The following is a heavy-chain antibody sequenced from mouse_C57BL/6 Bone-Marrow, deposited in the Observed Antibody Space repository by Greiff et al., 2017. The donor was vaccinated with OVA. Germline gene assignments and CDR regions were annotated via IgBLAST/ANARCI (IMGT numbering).Heavy chain of an antibody. CDR3: AREGIYYGSSPNWYFDV. Sequence: VQLQESGPELVKPGASVKISCKASGYAFSSSWMNWVKQRPGKGLEWIGRIYPGDGDTNYNGKFKGKATLTADKSSSTAYMQLSSLTSEDSAVYFCAREGIYYGSSPNWYFDVWGTGTTVTVSS. CDR2: IYPGDGDT. CDR1: GYAFSSSW. V-gene: IGHV1-82*01. D-gene: IGHD1-1*01. J-gene: IGHJ1*03.